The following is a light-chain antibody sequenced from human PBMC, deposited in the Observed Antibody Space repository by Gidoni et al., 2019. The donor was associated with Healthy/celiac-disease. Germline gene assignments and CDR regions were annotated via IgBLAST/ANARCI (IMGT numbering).Light chain of an antibody. CDR2: DVT. J-gene: IGLJ3*02. Sequence: QSALTQPASVSGSPGQSITISCTGTSSDVGGSNYVSWYQQHPDKAPKLMIYDVTNRPSGVSNRFSGSKSDNTASLTTSGLQAEDEADYYCSSNTGSSALVFGGGTKVTVL. V-gene: IGLV2-14*03. CDR1: SSDVGGSNY. CDR3: SSNTGSSALV.